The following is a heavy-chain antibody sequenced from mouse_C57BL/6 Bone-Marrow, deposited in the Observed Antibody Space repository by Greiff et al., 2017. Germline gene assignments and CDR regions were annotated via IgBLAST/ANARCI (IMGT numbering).Heavy chain of an antibody. CDR3: AREDDYPFDY. J-gene: IGHJ2*01. V-gene: IGHV1-81*01. CDR1: GYTFTSYG. Sequence: ESGAELARPGASVKLSCKASGYTFTSYGISWVKQRTGQGLEWIGEIYPRSGNTYYNEKFKGKATLTADKSSSTAYMELRSLTSEDSAVYFCAREDDYPFDYWGQGTTLTVSS. D-gene: IGHD2-4*01. CDR2: IYPRSGNT.